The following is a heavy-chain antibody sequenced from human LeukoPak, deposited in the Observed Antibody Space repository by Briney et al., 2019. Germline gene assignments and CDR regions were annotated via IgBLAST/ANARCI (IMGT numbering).Heavy chain of an antibody. J-gene: IGHJ4*02. Sequence: SSVKVSCKASGYTFTGYYMHWVGQAPGQGREWMGWINPNRGGTNYVQKLHDRVTMTRETSISTAYMEPSRLRSNDRPGYYCPRGLVFEGGSSFDYWGQGTLVTVSS. V-gene: IGHV1-2*02. CDR1: GYTFTGYY. CDR2: INPNRGGT. CDR3: PRGLVFEGGSSFDY. D-gene: IGHD6-6*01.